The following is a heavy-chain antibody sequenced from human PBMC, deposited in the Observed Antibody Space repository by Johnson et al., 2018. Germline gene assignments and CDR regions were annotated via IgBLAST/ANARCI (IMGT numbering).Heavy chain of an antibody. CDR3: ARDMGYSMDV. Sequence: VQLVQSGGGSVQPGGSLRLSCAASGISFSNNWMHWVRQAPVKGLVWVSQINSDGSGTNYADFVQGRFTISRDNAEKTVYLQMNSLRADDTAVYYCARDMGYSMDVWGQGTTVTVSS. J-gene: IGHJ6*02. D-gene: IGHD2-15*01. CDR1: GISFSNNW. V-gene: IGHV3-74*01. CDR2: INSDGSGT.